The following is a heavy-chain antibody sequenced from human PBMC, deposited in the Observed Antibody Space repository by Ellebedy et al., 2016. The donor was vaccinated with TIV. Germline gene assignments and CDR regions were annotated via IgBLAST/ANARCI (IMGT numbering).Heavy chain of an antibody. CDR3: AKFPYYYDSSGYSF. Sequence: GESLKISCAASGFAFSSYGMHWVRQAPGKGLEWVAFIRYDGSNKDYADSVKGRFTISRDNSKNTLYLRMNSLRAEDTAVYYCAKFPYYYDSSGYSFWGQGTLVTVSS. CDR2: IRYDGSNK. CDR1: GFAFSSYG. V-gene: IGHV3-30*02. J-gene: IGHJ4*02. D-gene: IGHD3-22*01.